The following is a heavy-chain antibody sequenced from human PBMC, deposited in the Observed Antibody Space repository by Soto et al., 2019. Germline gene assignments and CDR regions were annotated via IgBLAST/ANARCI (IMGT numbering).Heavy chain of an antibody. J-gene: IGHJ4*02. D-gene: IGHD3-10*01. Sequence: PGESLKISCKGSGNSFTTYWIGWVRQMPGKGLEWMGMIYPGDSDTRYSPSFQGQVTFSADKSISTAYLQWSSLKASDTAIYYCARRYYYASGSRGPLTYYLDYWGQGTLVTVSS. V-gene: IGHV5-51*01. CDR1: GNSFTTYW. CDR3: ARRYYYASGSRGPLTYYLDY. CDR2: IYPGDSDT.